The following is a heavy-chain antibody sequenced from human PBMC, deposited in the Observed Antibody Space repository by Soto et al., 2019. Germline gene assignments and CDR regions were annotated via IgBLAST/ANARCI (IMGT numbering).Heavy chain of an antibody. Sequence: PSETLSLTCTVSGGSISSYYWSWIRQPPGKGLEWIGYIYYSGSTNYNPSLKSRVTISVDTSKNQFSLKLSSVTAADTAVYYCARGRWELPGYFDYLGQGTLVTVSS. J-gene: IGHJ4*02. CDR2: IYYSGST. CDR3: ARGRWELPGYFDY. CDR1: GGSISSYY. V-gene: IGHV4-59*01. D-gene: IGHD1-26*01.